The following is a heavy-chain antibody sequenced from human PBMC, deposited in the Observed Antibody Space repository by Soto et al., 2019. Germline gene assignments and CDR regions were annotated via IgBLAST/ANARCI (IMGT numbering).Heavy chain of an antibody. V-gene: IGHV4-31*03. Sequence: SETLSLTCTVSGGSISGGTFYWNWIRQHPGKGLEWIGYINYSGSTYYNPSLSSRLTISVDTSKNQFFLKLSSVTAADTALYYGARVSLRYFDWDGMDVWGQGTTVT. CDR3: ARVSLRYFDWDGMDV. D-gene: IGHD3-9*01. J-gene: IGHJ6*02. CDR1: GGSISGGTFY. CDR2: INYSGST.